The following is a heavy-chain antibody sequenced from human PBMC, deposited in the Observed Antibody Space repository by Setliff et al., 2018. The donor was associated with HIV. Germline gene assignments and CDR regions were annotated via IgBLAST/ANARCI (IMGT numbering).Heavy chain of an antibody. J-gene: IGHJ4*02. D-gene: IGHD3-22*01. Sequence: PSETLSLTCTVSGGSINTYYWGWIRQFPGKGLEWIGSIYYSGSTYYHPSLKSRLTMSVDMSKNQFSLKLSSVTAADTAVYYCARDFGASGYSEYWGQGTLVTVSS. V-gene: IGHV4-39*07. CDR3: ARDFGASGYSEY. CDR2: IYYSGST. CDR1: GGSINTYY.